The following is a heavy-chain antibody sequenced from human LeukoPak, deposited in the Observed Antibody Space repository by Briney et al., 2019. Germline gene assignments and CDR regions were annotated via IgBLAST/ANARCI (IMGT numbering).Heavy chain of an antibody. D-gene: IGHD1-14*01. CDR1: GFTFSSYA. CDR3: AREVRMRKYYFDY. Sequence: GGSLRLSCAASGFTFSSYAMHWVRQAPGKGLEWVAVISYDGSNKYYADSVKGRFTISRDNSKNTLYLQMNSLRAEDMAVYYCAREVRMRKYYFDYWGQGTLVTVSS. J-gene: IGHJ4*02. CDR2: ISYDGSNK. V-gene: IGHV3-30-3*01.